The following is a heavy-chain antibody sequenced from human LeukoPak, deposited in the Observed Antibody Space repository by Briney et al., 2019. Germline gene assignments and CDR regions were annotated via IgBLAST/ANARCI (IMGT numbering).Heavy chain of an antibody. CDR3: ARDVGQLYYFDY. J-gene: IGHJ4*02. CDR2: ISYDGSNK. Sequence: GGSLRLSCAASGFTFSSYAMHWVHQAPGKGLEWVAVISYDGSNKYYADSVKGRFTISRDNSKNTLYLQMNSLRGDDTAVYYCARDVGQLYYFDYWGQGTLVTVSS. V-gene: IGHV3-30-3*01. D-gene: IGHD1-1*01. CDR1: GFTFSSYA.